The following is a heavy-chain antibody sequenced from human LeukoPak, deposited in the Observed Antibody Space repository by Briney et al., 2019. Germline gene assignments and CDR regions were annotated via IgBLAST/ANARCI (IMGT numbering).Heavy chain of an antibody. D-gene: IGHD2-15*01. Sequence: SETLSLTCSVSGDSVSSYYWRWIPQSPRKGLEWIGYIHDSGSINYNPSLKSRVTVSVDTYKNQFFLKLRSVTAADTAVYYCARGGQWSKFYFDNWGQGTLVTVSS. J-gene: IGHJ4*02. CDR2: IHDSGSI. V-gene: IGHV4-59*02. CDR3: ARGGQWSKFYFDN. CDR1: GDSVSSYY.